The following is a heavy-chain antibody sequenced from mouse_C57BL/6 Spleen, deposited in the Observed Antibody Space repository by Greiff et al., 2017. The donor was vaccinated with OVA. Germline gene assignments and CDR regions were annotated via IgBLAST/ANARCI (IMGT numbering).Heavy chain of an antibody. CDR3: ARAPIYYDYDGYYFDY. CDR1: GYTFTDYY. J-gene: IGHJ2*01. CDR2: INPNNGGT. D-gene: IGHD2-4*01. Sequence: EVKLMESGPELVKPGASVKISCKASGYTFTDYYMNWVKQSHGKSLEWIGDINPNNGGTSYNQKFKGKATLTVDKSSSTAYMELRSLTSEDSAVYYCARAPIYYDYDGYYFDYWGQGTTLTVSS. V-gene: IGHV1-26*01.